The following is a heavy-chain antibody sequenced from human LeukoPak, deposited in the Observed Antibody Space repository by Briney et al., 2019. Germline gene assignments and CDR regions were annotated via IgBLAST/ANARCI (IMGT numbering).Heavy chain of an antibody. CDR2: IIPILGIA. CDR1: GYSFSSYS. CDR3: ARDPCSGGSCYSPLDY. J-gene: IGHJ4*02. D-gene: IGHD2-15*01. V-gene: IGHV1-69*04. Sequence: ASVKVSCKASGYSFSSYSIHWVRQAPGQGLEWMGRIIPILGIANYAQKFQGRVTITADKSTSTAYMELSSLRSEDTAVYYCARDPCSGGSCYSPLDYWGQGTLVTVSS.